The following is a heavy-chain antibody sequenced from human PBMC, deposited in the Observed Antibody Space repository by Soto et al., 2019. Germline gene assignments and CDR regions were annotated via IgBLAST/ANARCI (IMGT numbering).Heavy chain of an antibody. D-gene: IGHD4-4*01. CDR2: ILHDGSNE. J-gene: IGHJ6*02. CDR1: GFTFSNYG. Sequence: QVQLVESGGGVVQPGRSLRLSCAAPGFTFSNYGMHWVRQAPGKGLEWVALILHDGSNEYYADSVKGRFTISRDNSKYTLYLQMHSLRGDDTAVXXXAKSRDGYSIYYYYGMDVWGQGPTVTVSS. CDR3: AKSRDGYSIYYYYGMDV. V-gene: IGHV3-30*03.